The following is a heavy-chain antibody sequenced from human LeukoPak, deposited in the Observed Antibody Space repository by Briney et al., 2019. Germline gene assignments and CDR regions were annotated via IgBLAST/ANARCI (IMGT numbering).Heavy chain of an antibody. V-gene: IGHV3-7*05. CDR1: GVTFSRFW. J-gene: IGHJ3*02. D-gene: IGHD3-10*01. CDR3: ARDGMGGIKAFDM. CDR2: IKHDGSQK. Sequence: GGSLRLSCAASGVTFSRFWMSWARQAPGKGLEWVANIKHDGSQKYYVDSAKGRFTISRDNAKNSVYLQMNSLTAEDTAVYYCARDGMGGIKAFDMWGQGTMVTVSS.